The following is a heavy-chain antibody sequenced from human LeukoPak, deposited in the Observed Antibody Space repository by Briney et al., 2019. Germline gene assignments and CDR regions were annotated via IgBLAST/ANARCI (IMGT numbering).Heavy chain of an antibody. V-gene: IGHV3-23*01. J-gene: IGHJ5*02. D-gene: IGHD3-10*01. CDR3: ARGDYYGSPKVVAA. CDR2: ISGSGDST. Sequence: GGSLRLSCVASGFTLRSYVMNWVRQTPGKGLEWVSSISGSGDSTFYADSVKGRFSISRDNSKNTLYLQVNGLRTEDTAVYYCARGDYYGSPKVVAAWGQGTLVTVSS. CDR1: GFTLRSYV.